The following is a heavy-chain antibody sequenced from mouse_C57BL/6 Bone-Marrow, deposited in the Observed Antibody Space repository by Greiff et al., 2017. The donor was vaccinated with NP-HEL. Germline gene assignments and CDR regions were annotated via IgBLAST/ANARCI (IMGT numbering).Heavy chain of an antibody. V-gene: IGHV1-63*01. J-gene: IGHJ4*01. CDR3: ARWDYYGSRDAMDY. CDR2: IYPGGGYT. Sequence: VQVVESGAELVRPGTSVKMSCKASGYTFTNYWIGWAKQRPGHGLEWIGDIYPGGGYTNYNEKFKGKATLTADKSSSTAYMQFSSLTSEDSAIYYCARWDYYGSRDAMDYWGQGTSVTVSS. CDR1: GYTFTNYW. D-gene: IGHD1-1*01.